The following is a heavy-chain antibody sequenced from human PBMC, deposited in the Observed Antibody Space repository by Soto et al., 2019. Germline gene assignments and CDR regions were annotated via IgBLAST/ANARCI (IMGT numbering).Heavy chain of an antibody. V-gene: IGHV3-15*07. CDR2: IKTNTEGGTT. D-gene: IGHD2-15*01. CDR1: GLTISNAW. J-gene: IGHJ6*02. CDR3: TTGSVEGV. Sequence: GGSLRLSCAASGLTISNAWMNWVRQAPGKGLEWVGRIKTNTEGGTTDYAAAVKGRFTVSRDDSKNTLYLQMNSLKTEDTAVYYSTTGSVEGVWGQGTTVTVSS.